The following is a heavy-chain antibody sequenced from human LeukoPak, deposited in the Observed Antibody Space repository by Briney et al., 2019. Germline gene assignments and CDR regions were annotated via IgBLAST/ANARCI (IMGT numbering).Heavy chain of an antibody. CDR3: AREGYSSSWYVRGKDRTFDY. Sequence: ASVKVSCKASGYTFTGYYMHWVRQAPGQGLEWMGWINPNSGGTNYAQKLQGRVTMTTDTSTSTAYMELRSLRFDDTAVYYCAREGYSSSWYVRGKDRTFDYWGQGTLVTVSS. D-gene: IGHD6-13*01. J-gene: IGHJ4*02. CDR2: INPNSGGT. CDR1: GYTFTGYY. V-gene: IGHV1-2*02.